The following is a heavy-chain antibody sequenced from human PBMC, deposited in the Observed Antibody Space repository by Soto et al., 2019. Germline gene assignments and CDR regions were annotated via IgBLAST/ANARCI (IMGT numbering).Heavy chain of an antibody. J-gene: IGHJ3*02. CDR3: SRTYEGRCPNSGGYGFEM. CDR2: IYYSWST. V-gene: IGHV4-59*01. CDR1: GGSITSYY. D-gene: IGHD3-16*01. Sequence: PSETLSLTCTVSGGSITSYYWSWIRQPPGQGLEWIAYIYYSWSTSYNPSLKSRVSVSLDTSKNQFSLKLISVTAADTAVYYYSRTYEGRCPNSGGYGFEMWGEGTM.